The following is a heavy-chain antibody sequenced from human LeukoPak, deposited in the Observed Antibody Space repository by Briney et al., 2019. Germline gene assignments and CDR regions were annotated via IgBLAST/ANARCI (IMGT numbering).Heavy chain of an antibody. CDR1: GFTFSSYG. V-gene: IGHV3-30*02. D-gene: IGHD3-10*01. Sequence: GGSLRLSCAASGFTFSSYGMHWVRQAPGKGLEWVAFIRYDGSNKYYADSVKGRFTISRDNSKNTLYLQMNSLRAEDTAVYYCAKSVTTMVRGHFDYWGQGTLVTVSS. CDR3: AKSVTTMVRGHFDY. J-gene: IGHJ4*02. CDR2: IRYDGSNK.